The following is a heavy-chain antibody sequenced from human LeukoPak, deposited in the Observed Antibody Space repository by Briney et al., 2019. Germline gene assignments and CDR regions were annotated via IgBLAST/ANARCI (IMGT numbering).Heavy chain of an antibody. CDR3: ARARGSSSWYGPNFDP. CDR1: GGSISSYY. D-gene: IGHD6-13*01. Sequence: KPSETLSLTCTVSGGSISSYYWSWIRQPPGKGLEWIGYIYYSGSTNYNPSLKSRVTISVDTSKNQFSLKLGSVTAADTAVYYCARARGSSSWYGPNFDPWGQGTLVTVSS. J-gene: IGHJ5*02. V-gene: IGHV4-59*01. CDR2: IYYSGST.